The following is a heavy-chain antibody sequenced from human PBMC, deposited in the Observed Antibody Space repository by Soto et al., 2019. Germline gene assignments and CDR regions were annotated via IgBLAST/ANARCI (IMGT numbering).Heavy chain of an antibody. J-gene: IGHJ4*02. CDR1: GFRFSDHY. Sequence: GGSLRLSCAASGFRFSDHYMTWIRQAPGKGLEWVSKISGGGTTMYYADSVKSRFTVSRDNAKNSLYLQMNSLRAEDTAVYYCAGDPYYYGSAFWGQGALVTVSS. CDR2: ISGGGTTM. CDR3: AGDPYYYGSAF. D-gene: IGHD3-10*01. V-gene: IGHV3-11*01.